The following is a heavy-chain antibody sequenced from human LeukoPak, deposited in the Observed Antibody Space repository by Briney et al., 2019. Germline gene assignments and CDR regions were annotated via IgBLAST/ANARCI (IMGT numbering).Heavy chain of an antibody. D-gene: IGHD1-26*01. V-gene: IGHV3-64*01. J-gene: IGHJ4*02. CDR3: AGDLVLGGVQWELSYCFDY. CDR2: ISSNGGST. CDR1: GFTFSSYA. Sequence: GGSLRLSCAASGFTFSSYAMHWVRQAPGKGLEYVSAISSNGGSTYYANSVKGRFTISRDNSKNTLYLQMGSLRAEDMAVYYCAGDLVLGGVQWELSYCFDYWGQGTLVTVSS.